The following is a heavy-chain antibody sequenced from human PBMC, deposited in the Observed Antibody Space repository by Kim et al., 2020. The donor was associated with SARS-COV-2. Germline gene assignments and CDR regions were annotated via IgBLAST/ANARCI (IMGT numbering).Heavy chain of an antibody. CDR3: AREGFYCSSTSCSGAMDV. CDR1: GYTFTSYY. CDR2: INPSGGST. V-gene: IGHV1-46*01. D-gene: IGHD2-2*01. Sequence: ASVKVSCKASGYTFTSYYMHWVRQAPGQGLEWMGIINPSGGSTSYAQKFQGRVTMTRDTSTSTVYMELSSLRSEDTAVYYCAREGFYCSSTSCSGAMDVWGKGTTVTVSS. J-gene: IGHJ6*04.